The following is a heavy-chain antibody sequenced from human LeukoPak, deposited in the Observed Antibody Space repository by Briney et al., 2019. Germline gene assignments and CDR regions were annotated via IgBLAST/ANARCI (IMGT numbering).Heavy chain of an antibody. D-gene: IGHD3-10*01. Sequence: SETLSLTCTVSGGSISSSSYYWSWIRQPPGKGLEWIGYIYYSGSTNYNPSLKSRVTISVDTSKNQFSLKLSSVTAADTAVYYCARRFGWTLDAFDIWGQGTMVTVSS. V-gene: IGHV4-61*01. J-gene: IGHJ3*02. CDR1: GGSISSSSYY. CDR3: ARRFGWTLDAFDI. CDR2: IYYSGST.